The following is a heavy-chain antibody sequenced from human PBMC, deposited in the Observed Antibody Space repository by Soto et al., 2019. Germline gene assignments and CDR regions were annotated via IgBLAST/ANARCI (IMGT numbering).Heavy chain of an antibody. D-gene: IGHD5-18*01. V-gene: IGHV4-31*03. CDR2: IYNSGST. CDR1: GGSISSGGYY. Sequence: QVQLQESGPGLVKPSQTLSLTCTVSGGSISSGGYYWSWIRQHPGKGLEWIGHIYNSGSTYYNPSXXSRVTISVDTYKNQFSLKLSSVTVADTAVYYCARGYSYGQYWGQGTLVTVSS. J-gene: IGHJ4*02. CDR3: ARGYSYGQY.